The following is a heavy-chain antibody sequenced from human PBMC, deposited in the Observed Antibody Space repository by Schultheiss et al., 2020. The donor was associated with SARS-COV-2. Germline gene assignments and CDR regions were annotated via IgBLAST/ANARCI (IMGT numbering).Heavy chain of an antibody. V-gene: IGHV3-66*01. CDR3: ARELGWFGELPDAFDI. CDR2: IYSGGST. J-gene: IGHJ3*02. Sequence: GGSLRLSCAASGFTFSSYWMHWVRQAPGKGLEWVSGIYSGGSTYYADSVKGRFTISRDNSKNTLYLQMNSLRAEDTAVYYCARELGWFGELPDAFDIWGQGTMVTVSS. CDR1: GFTFSSYW. D-gene: IGHD3-10*01.